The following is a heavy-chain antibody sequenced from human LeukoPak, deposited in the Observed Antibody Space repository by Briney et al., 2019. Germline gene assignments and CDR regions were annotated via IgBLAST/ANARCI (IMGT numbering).Heavy chain of an antibody. CDR1: GFTVSNNY. V-gene: IGHV3-53*01. D-gene: IGHD1-14*01. J-gene: IGHJ3*02. Sequence: GGSLRLSCTASGFTVSNNYMSWVRQAPGKGLEWVSISYSDTNTNYADSVKGRFTISRDTSQNTLSLQMNSLRVEDTAVYYCVRKNRDFNAAFDIWGQGTVVTVSA. CDR2: SYSDTNT. CDR3: VRKNRDFNAAFDI.